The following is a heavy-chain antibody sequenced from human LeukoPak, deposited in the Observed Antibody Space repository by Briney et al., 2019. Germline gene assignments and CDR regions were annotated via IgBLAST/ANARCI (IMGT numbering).Heavy chain of an antibody. CDR1: GGSISSGDYY. D-gene: IGHD3-22*01. V-gene: IGHV4-30-4*01. CDR3: AREDSGFFDY. CDR2: IYYSRST. Sequence: SETLSLTCTVSGGSISSGDYYWSWIRQPPGKGLEWIGYIYYSRSTYYNPSLRSRVTMSVDTSKNQFSLKLSSVIVADTAMYYCAREDSGFFDYWGQGTLVTVSS. J-gene: IGHJ4*02.